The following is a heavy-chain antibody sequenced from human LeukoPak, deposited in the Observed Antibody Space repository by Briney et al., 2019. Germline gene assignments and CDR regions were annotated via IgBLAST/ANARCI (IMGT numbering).Heavy chain of an antibody. CDR1: GFTFSSYG. J-gene: IGHJ4*02. V-gene: IGHV3-33*01. D-gene: IGHD3-10*01. CDR3: AIAPNYFGSGSFFTLDY. CDR2: IWYDGSNK. Sequence: PGRSLRLSCAASGFTFSSYGMHWVRQAPGKGLEWVAVIWYDGSNKYYADSVKGRFTSSRDNSKNTLYLQMNNLRAEDTAIYYCAIAPNYFGSGSFFTLDYWGQGTLVTVSS.